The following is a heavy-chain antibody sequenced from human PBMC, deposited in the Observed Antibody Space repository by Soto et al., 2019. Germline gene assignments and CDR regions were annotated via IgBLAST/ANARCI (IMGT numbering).Heavy chain of an antibody. CDR1: GGSISSSSYY. V-gene: IGHV4-39*01. J-gene: IGHJ5*02. D-gene: IGHD3-10*01. CDR3: ARRQKLLWFGESHGFDP. CDR2: IYYSGST. Sequence: SETLSLTCTVSGGSISSSSYYWGWIRQPPGKGLEWIGSIYYSGSTYYNPSLKSRVTISVDTSKNQFSLKLSSVTAADTAVYYCARRQKLLWFGESHGFDPWGQGTLVTVSS.